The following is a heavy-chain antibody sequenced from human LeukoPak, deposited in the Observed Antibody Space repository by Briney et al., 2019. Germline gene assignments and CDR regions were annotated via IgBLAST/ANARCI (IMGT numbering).Heavy chain of an antibody. J-gene: IGHJ4*02. Sequence: GGSLRLSCAASGFTFSSYAMSWVRQAPGKGLEWVSAISGSGGSTYYADSVKGRFTISRDNSKNTLYLQMNSLRAEDTAVYYCARDFSEGNGAISMIRGVRSHRRTYFDYWGQGSLVTVSS. D-gene: IGHD3-10*01. V-gene: IGHV3-23*01. CDR2: ISGSGGST. CDR3: ARDFSEGNGAISMIRGVRSHRRTYFDY. CDR1: GFTFSSYA.